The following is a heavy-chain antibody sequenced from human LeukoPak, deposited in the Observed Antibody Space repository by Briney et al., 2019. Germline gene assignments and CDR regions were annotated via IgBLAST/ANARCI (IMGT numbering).Heavy chain of an antibody. D-gene: IGHD2-2*01. CDR2: ISGSGGST. J-gene: IGHJ4*02. Sequence: GGSLRLSCAASGFTFSSYGMHWVRQAPGKGLEWVSAISGSGGSTYYADSVKGRFTISRDNSKNTLYLQMNSLRAEDTAVYYCAKGDLGYCSSTNCNDYWGQGTLVTVPS. CDR3: AKGDLGYCSSTNCNDY. CDR1: GFTFSSYG. V-gene: IGHV3-23*01.